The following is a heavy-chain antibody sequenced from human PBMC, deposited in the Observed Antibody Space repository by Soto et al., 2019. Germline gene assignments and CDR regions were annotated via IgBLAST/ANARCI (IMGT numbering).Heavy chain of an antibody. J-gene: IGHJ6*02. CDR3: ARASTVTFSYYYYYGMDV. CDR2: IDPSDSYT. CDR1: GYSFTSYW. Sequence: PGESLKISCKGSGYSFTSYWISWVRQMPGKGLEWMGRIDPSDSYTNYSPSFQGHVTISADKSISTAYLQWSSLKASDTAMYYCARASTVTFSYYYYYGMDVWGQGTTVTAP. D-gene: IGHD4-17*01. V-gene: IGHV5-10-1*01.